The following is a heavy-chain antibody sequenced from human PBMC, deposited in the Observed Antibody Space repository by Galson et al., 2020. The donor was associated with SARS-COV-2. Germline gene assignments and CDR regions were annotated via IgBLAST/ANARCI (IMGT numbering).Heavy chain of an antibody. CDR2: IYYSGST. Sequence: SETLSLTCTVSGGSISSSSYYWGWIRQPPGKGLEWIGSIYYSGSTYYNPSLKSRVTISVDASKNQFSLKLSSVTAADTAVYYCARHGNLLEWLLYGTYYFDYWGQGTVVTVSS. V-gene: IGHV4-39*01. CDR3: ARHGNLLEWLLYGTYYFDY. D-gene: IGHD3-3*01. CDR1: GGSISSSSYY. J-gene: IGHJ4*02.